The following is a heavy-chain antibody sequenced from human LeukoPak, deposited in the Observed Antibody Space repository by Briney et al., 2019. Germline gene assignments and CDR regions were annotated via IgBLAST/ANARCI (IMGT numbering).Heavy chain of an antibody. CDR2: VSGGGGST. CDR3: AKDLWELRSYASDI. D-gene: IGHD1-26*01. CDR1: GFTFSSYA. J-gene: IGHJ3*02. V-gene: IGHV3-23*01. Sequence: GGSLRLSCAASGFTFSSYAMSWVRQAPGKGLEWVSAVSGGGGSTYYADSVKGRFTISRDNSKNTLYLQMNSLRAEDTAVYYCAKDLWELRSYASDIWGQGTMVAVSS.